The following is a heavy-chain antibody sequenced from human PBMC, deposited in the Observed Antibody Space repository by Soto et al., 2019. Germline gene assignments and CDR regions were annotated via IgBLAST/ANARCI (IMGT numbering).Heavy chain of an antibody. CDR3: AGGGGSSWGYFDY. V-gene: IGHV1-69*13. Sequence: SVKVSCKASGGTFSSYAISWVRQAPGQGLEWMGGIIPIFGTANYAQKFQGRVTITADESTSTAYMELSSLRSEDAAVYYCAGGGGSSWGYFDYWGQGTLVTVSS. CDR2: IIPIFGTA. CDR1: GGTFSSYA. J-gene: IGHJ4*02. D-gene: IGHD6-13*01.